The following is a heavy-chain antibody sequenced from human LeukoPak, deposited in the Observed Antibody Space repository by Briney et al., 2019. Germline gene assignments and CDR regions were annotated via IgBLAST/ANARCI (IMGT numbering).Heavy chain of an antibody. D-gene: IGHD2-2*01. CDR3: ARDRDGCSSTSCYAGGFDY. Sequence: PGGSLRLSCAASGFTFSSYAMHWVRQAPGKGLEWVAVISYDGSNKYYADSVKGRFTISRDNSKNTLYLQMNSLRAEDTAVYYCARDRDGCSSTSCYAGGFDYWGQGTLVTVSS. CDR2: ISYDGSNK. V-gene: IGHV3-30*04. J-gene: IGHJ4*02. CDR1: GFTFSSYA.